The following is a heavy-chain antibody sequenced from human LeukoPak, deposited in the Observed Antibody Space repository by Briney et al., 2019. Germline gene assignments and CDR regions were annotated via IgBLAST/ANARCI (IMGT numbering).Heavy chain of an antibody. J-gene: IGHJ4*01. CDR1: GFTFSSYS. V-gene: IGHV3-74*01. CDR3: AKDFGDFFPPLFDS. D-gene: IGHD4-17*01. CDR2: INSDGSST. Sequence: GGSLRLSCAASGFTFSSYSMNWVRQAPGKGLVWVSRINSDGSSTGYADSVKGRFTISRDNAKNTLYLQMNSLRAEDTTVYYCAKDFGDFFPPLFDSWGHGTLVTVSS.